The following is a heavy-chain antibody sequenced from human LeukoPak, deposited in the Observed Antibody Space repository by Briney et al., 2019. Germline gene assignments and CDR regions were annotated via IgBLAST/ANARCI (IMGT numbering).Heavy chain of an antibody. CDR1: GGSISSYY. CDR2: IYYSGST. J-gene: IGHJ6*03. Sequence: SETLSLTCTVSGGSISSYYWSWIRQPPGKGLEWIGYIYYSGSTNYNPSLKSRVTISVDTSKNQFSLKLSSVTAADTAVYYCARAPRITIFGVVYYMDVWGKGTTVTVSS. V-gene: IGHV4-59*01. D-gene: IGHD3-3*01. CDR3: ARAPRITIFGVVYYMDV.